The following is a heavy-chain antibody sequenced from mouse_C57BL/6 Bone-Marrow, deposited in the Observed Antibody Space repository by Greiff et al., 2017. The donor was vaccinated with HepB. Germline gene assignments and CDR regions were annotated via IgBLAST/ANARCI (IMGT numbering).Heavy chain of an antibody. J-gene: IGHJ4*01. D-gene: IGHD1-1*01. Sequence: DVQLQESGAELVRPGASVKLSCTASGFNIKDDYMHWVKQRPEQGLEWIGWIDPENGDTEYASKFQGKATITADTSSNTAYLQLSSLTSEDTAVYYCTIRGYYGSSSYAMDYWGQGTSVTVSS. CDR1: GFNIKDDY. V-gene: IGHV14-4*01. CDR3: TIRGYYGSSSYAMDY. CDR2: IDPENGDT.